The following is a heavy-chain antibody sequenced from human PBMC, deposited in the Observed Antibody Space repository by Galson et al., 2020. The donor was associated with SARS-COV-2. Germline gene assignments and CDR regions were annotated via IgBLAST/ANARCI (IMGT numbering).Heavy chain of an antibody. CDR2: ISAYNGNT. Sequence: ASVKVSCKASGYTFTSYGINWVRQPPGQGLEWMGWISAYNGNTNYAQKLQGRVTMTTDTSTSTAYMELRSLRSDDTAVYYCARVEGDIVATSGEDYWGQGTLVTVSS. V-gene: IGHV1-18*04. J-gene: IGHJ4*02. CDR1: GYTFTSYG. D-gene: IGHD5-12*01. CDR3: ARVEGDIVATSGEDY.